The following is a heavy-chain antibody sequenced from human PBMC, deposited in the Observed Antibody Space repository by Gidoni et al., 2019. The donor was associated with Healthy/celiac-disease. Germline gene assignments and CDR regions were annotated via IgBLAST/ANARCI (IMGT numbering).Heavy chain of an antibody. CDR1: GFTFSSYA. J-gene: IGHJ4*02. V-gene: IGHV3-30-3*01. D-gene: IGHD6-13*01. CDR2: ISYDGSNK. CDR3: ARDDRMYSSSWFTYFDY. Sequence: QVQLVESGGGVVQPGRSLRLSCAASGFTFSSYAMHWVRQAPGKGLEWVAVISYDGSNKYYADSVKGRFTISRDNSKNTLYLQMNSLRAEDTAVYYCARDDRMYSSSWFTYFDYWGQGTLVTVSS.